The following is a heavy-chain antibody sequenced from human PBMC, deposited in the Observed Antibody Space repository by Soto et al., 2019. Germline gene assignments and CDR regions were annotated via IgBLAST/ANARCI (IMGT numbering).Heavy chain of an antibody. CDR2: FDPEDGET. CDR3: ATIVHLRGHYYYYGMDV. CDR1: GYTLTELS. V-gene: IGHV1-24*01. J-gene: IGHJ6*02. Sequence: GASVKVSCKVSGYTLTELSMHWVRQAPGKGLEWMGGFDPEDGETIYAQKFQGRVTMTEDTSTDTAYMELSSLRSEDTAVYYCATIVHLRGHYYYYGMDVWGQGTTVTVTS. D-gene: IGHD4-17*01.